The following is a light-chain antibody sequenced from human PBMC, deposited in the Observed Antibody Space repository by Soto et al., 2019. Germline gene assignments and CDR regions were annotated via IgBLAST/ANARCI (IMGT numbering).Light chain of an antibody. V-gene: IGKV1-5*03. J-gene: IGKJ1*01. CDR1: QSISSW. Sequence: DSQVTQSPSTLSASVGDRVTITCRASQSISSWLAWYQQKPGKAPKALIYKASSLESGVPSRFSGSESGTEFTLTISSLQPDDFATYYCQQYNTFPWTFGQGTKVEVK. CDR2: KAS. CDR3: QQYNTFPWT.